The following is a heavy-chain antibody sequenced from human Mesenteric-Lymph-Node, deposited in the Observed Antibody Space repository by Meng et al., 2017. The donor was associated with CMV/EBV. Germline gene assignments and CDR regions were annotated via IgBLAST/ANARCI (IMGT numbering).Heavy chain of an antibody. V-gene: IGHV3-7*01. Sequence: GGSLRLSCAGSEFTLSSYWMTWVRQPPGKGLEWVATMNQEGDERYYLDSVKGRFTISRDDAKNSLSLQMDSLGGDDTAVYYCAGGRLRGTSGYEVYDVWGQGTKVTVSS. CDR2: MNQEGDER. J-gene: IGHJ3*01. CDR1: EFTLSSYW. D-gene: IGHD2-2*01. CDR3: AGGRLRGTSGYEVYDV.